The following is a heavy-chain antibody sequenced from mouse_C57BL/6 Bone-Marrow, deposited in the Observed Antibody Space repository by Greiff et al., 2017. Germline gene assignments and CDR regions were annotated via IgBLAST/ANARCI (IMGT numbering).Heavy chain of an antibody. CDR1: GFTFTDYY. V-gene: IGHV7-3*01. Sequence: EVQRVESVGGLVQPGGSLSFSCAASGFTFTDYYMSWVRQPPGKALEWMGFIRNKANGYTTEYSASVKGRFTISRDNSQIILYLQMDDLRAEDSATCYCASRRAMGCWGQGPSVTASS. CDR3: ASRRAMGC. CDR2: IRNKANGYTT. J-gene: IGHJ4*01.